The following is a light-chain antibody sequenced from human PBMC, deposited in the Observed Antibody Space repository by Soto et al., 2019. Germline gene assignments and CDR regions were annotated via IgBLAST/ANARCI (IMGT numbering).Light chain of an antibody. Sequence: DIQMTQSPSTLSASVGDRVTITCRACQSISSWLAWYQQKPGKAPKLLICDASSLESGVPSRFSGSGSGTEFTLTISSLQPDDFATYYCQQYNSYPWTFGQGTKVDIK. V-gene: IGKV1-5*01. CDR2: DAS. CDR1: QSISSW. CDR3: QQYNSYPWT. J-gene: IGKJ1*01.